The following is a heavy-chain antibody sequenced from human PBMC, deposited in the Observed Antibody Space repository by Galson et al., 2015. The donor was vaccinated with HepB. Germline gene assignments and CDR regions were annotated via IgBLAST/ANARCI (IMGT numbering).Heavy chain of an antibody. J-gene: IGHJ4*02. V-gene: IGHV4-39*01. D-gene: IGHD3-3*01. CDR1: GGSISSSSYY. CDR3: ARSRLSPLED. Sequence: SETLSLTCTVSGGSISSSSYYWGWIRQPPGKGLEWIGSIYYSGSTYYNPSLKSRVTISVDTSKNQFSLKLSSVTAADTAVYYCARSRLSPLEDWGQGTLVTVSS. CDR2: IYYSGST.